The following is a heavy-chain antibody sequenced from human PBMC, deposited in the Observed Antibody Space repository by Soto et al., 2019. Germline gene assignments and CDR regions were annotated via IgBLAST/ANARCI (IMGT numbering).Heavy chain of an antibody. CDR2: IKSQNDGGTT. D-gene: IGHD3-3*02. Sequence: EVHLVESGGGLMKPGESLRLSCAASGFTFSSAWFNWVRQAPGKGLEWVGRIKSQNDGGTTDYAAPVRDRFTISKDYSINTLYLQMNILQSEDTGVYFCTADLPAFIPQVDSWGQGPLVTVSS. V-gene: IGHV3-15*07. J-gene: IGHJ4*02. CDR1: GFTFSSAW. CDR3: TADLPAFIPQVDS.